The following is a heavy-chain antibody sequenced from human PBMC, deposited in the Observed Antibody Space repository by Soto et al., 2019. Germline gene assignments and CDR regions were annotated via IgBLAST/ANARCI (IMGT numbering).Heavy chain of an antibody. CDR1: GGSIISHY. J-gene: IGHJ6*02. Sequence: SETLSLTCTVSGGSIISHYWSWIRQPPGKGLEWIGSIYSIGNTYYNPSLKSGVTISADTSKNQFSLNLISVTAADTAVYYCRRSSRYSTDVWGQGITVTVSS. D-gene: IGHD6-19*01. CDR2: IYSIGNT. V-gene: IGHV4-59*05. CDR3: RRSSRYSTDV.